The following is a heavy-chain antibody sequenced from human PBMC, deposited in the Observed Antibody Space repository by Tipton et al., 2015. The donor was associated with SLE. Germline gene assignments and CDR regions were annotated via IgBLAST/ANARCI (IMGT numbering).Heavy chain of an antibody. D-gene: IGHD3-10*01. CDR2: IYSGVNT. CDR3: ARRVGSYYGMDV. J-gene: IGHJ6*02. CDR1: GLTISGSY. Sequence: SLRLSCAASGLTISGSYMSWVRQAPGKGLEWVSVIYSGVNTYYADSVKGRFTISRDNSKNTLYLQMNSLRAEDTAVYYCARRVGSYYGMDVWGQGTTVTVSS. V-gene: IGHV3-66*01.